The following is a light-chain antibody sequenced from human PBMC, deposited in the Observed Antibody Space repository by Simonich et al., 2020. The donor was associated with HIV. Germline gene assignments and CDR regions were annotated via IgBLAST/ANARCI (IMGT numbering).Light chain of an antibody. CDR3: QSYDSSLSGWV. CDR1: SSNIGAGYD. Sequence: QSVLTQPPSVSGAPGQRVTISCTGSSSNIGAGYDVHWYQQLPGTAPKPLIYGNSNRPSGVPERFSGSKSGTSASLAITGLQAEDEADYYCQSYDSSLSGWVFGGGTKLTVL. CDR2: GNS. V-gene: IGLV1-40*01. J-gene: IGLJ3*02.